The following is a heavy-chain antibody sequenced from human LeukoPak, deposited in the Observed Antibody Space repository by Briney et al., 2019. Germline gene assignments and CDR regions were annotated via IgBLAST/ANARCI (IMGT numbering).Heavy chain of an antibody. CDR3: ARGGLGTPSDAFDI. CDR1: GGSISSYY. J-gene: IGHJ3*02. Sequence: SGTLSLTCTVSGGSISSYYWSWIRQPPGKGLEWIGYIYYSGSTNYNPSLKSRVTISVDTSKNQFSLKLSSVTAADTAVYYCARGGLGTPSDAFDIWGQGTMVTVSS. D-gene: IGHD7-27*01. V-gene: IGHV4-59*01. CDR2: IYYSGST.